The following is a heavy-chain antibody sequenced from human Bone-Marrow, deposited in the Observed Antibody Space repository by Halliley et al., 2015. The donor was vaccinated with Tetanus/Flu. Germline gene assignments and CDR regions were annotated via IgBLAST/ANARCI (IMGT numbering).Heavy chain of an antibody. Sequence: EWRGIIFPDESDTKYSPSFQGQVPISADKSVSTAYLQWSSLRASDTAIYYCATFEFSSSDFDYWGQGTPVTVSS. J-gene: IGHJ4*02. V-gene: IGHV5-51*01. CDR3: ATFEFSSSDFDY. CDR2: IFPDESDT. D-gene: IGHD2-2*01.